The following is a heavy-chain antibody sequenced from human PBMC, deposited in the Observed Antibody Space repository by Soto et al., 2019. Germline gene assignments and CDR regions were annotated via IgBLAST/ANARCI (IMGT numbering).Heavy chain of an antibody. CDR3: ATGFTGSAGRFDP. J-gene: IGHJ5*02. D-gene: IGHD2-8*02. V-gene: IGHV5-51*01. CDR1: GYKFAAYC. Sequence: GESLKISCKGSGYKFAAYCIGCLGQGRGRGLECMGIIYTGKSKTIYSPSFHRLATTTDNTSITPDHQQCDRLTAYATANYYSATGFTGSAGRFDPWGQGTVVTVSS. CDR2: IYTGKSKT.